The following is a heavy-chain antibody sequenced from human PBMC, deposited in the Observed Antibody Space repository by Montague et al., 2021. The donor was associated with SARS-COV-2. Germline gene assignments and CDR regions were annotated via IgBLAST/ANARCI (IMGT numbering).Heavy chain of an antibody. J-gene: IGHJ2*01. D-gene: IGHD3-16*01. Sequence: SETLSLTCTVSGGSISSYYWSWIRQPPGKGLEWIGYIYYSGSTNYNPSLKSRVTISVDTSKNQFSLRLSSVTAADTAVYYCAREYRMELWQTNWYFGLWGRGTLVTVSS. CDR2: IYYSGST. CDR1: GGSISSYY. CDR3: AREYRMELWQTNWYFGL. V-gene: IGHV4-59*01.